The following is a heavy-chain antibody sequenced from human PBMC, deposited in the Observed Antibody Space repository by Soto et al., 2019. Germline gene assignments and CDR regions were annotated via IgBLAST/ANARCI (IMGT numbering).Heavy chain of an antibody. D-gene: IGHD3-10*01. Sequence: GGSLRLSCAASGFTFSSYSMNWVRQAPGKGLEWVSSISSSSSYIYYADSVKGRFTISRDNAKNSLYLQMNSLRAEDTAVYYCARDVSWGSYYRHYDYWGQGTLVTVSS. CDR2: ISSSSSYI. CDR3: ARDVSWGSYYRHYDY. CDR1: GFTFSSYS. V-gene: IGHV3-21*01. J-gene: IGHJ4*02.